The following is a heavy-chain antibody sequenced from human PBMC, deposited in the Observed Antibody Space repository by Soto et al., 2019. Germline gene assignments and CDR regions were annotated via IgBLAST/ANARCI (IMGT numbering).Heavy chain of an antibody. CDR3: AREDDYGYRYINYGLEV. J-gene: IGHJ6*04. V-gene: IGHV3-30-3*01. CDR1: GFTFNIYA. Sequence: PGWSHRLSCAASGFTFNIYALHLARQAPGKGLEWVAFISFDGTKKYYRDSVKGRFTISRDNLKNTLYLQMNNLRVEDAALYFCAREDDYGYRYINYGLEVWGEGTKVTVSS. CDR2: ISFDGTKK. D-gene: IGHD4-17*01.